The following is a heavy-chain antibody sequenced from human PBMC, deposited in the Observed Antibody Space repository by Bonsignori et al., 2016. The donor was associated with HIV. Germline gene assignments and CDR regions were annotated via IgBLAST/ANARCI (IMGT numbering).Heavy chain of an antibody. CDR3: AKDRAAAGSY. V-gene: IGHV3-30*02. J-gene: IGHJ4*02. D-gene: IGHD6-13*01. Sequence: GGSLRLSCAASGFTFSSYGMHWVRRGSRQGGVEWVAFIRYRWKYKYYADSVKGRFTISRDNSKNTLYLQMNSLGAEDTAVYYCAKDRAAAGSYWGQGTLVTVSS. CDR2: IRYRWKYK. CDR1: GFTFSSYG.